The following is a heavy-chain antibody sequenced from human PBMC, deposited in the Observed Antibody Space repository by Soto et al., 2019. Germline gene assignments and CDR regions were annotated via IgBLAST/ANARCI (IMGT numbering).Heavy chain of an antibody. CDR2: ISTYNGNT. J-gene: IGHJ4*02. CDR3: ARGPTDYYDNSGNYFLDY. Sequence: QVQLVQSGAEVKKPGASVKVSCKASGYTFTTYGMSWVRQAPAQGLDWMGWISTYNGNTKYAERLQGRDTMTTDTTTSTAYMELRSLRSDDTAVYYCARGPTDYYDNSGNYFLDYWGQGTLVTVSS. D-gene: IGHD3-22*01. V-gene: IGHV1-18*01. CDR1: GYTFTTYG.